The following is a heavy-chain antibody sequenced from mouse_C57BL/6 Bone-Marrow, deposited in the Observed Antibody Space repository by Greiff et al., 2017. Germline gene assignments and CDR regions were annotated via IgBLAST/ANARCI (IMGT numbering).Heavy chain of an antibody. Sequence: QVQLQQPGAELVKPGASVKMSCKASGYTFTSYWITWVKQRPGQGLEWIGDIYPGSGSTNYNEKFKSKATLTVDTSSSTAYMQLSSLTSEDSAVYYWAREDAYYYGSSLYVDYWGQGTTLTVSS. D-gene: IGHD1-1*01. CDR3: AREDAYYYGSSLYVDY. CDR2: IYPGSGST. CDR1: GYTFTSYW. V-gene: IGHV1-55*01. J-gene: IGHJ2*01.